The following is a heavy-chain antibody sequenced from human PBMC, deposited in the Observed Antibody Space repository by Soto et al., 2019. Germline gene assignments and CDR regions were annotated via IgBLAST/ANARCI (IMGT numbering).Heavy chain of an antibody. V-gene: IGHV4-30-2*01. D-gene: IGHD3-22*01. CDR2: IYQSGST. CDR1: GGPISSGGYS. J-gene: IGHJ4*02. Sequence: SETLSLTCAVSGGPISSGGYSWSWIRQPPGKGLEWIGYIYQSGSTYYNPSLKSRVTISVDGSKNQFSLKLSSVTAADTAVYYCARGYYDSSGYYFDYWGQGTLVTVSS. CDR3: ARGYYDSSGYYFDY.